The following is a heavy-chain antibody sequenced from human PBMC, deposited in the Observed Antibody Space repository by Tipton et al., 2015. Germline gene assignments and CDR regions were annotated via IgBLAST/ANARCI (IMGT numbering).Heavy chain of an antibody. D-gene: IGHD5-24*01. J-gene: IGHJ6*02. V-gene: IGHV4-59*12. CDR3: ARDLEHGMDV. Sequence: GLVKPSENLSLTCTVSGDSIHKYYLTWIRQPPGRGLEWIGYIYHSASSNYNPSLKSRVTISLDTSKNQFSLTVTSVTAADTAVYYCARDLEHGMDVWGQGTTVTVSS. CDR1: GDSIHKYY. CDR2: IYHSASS.